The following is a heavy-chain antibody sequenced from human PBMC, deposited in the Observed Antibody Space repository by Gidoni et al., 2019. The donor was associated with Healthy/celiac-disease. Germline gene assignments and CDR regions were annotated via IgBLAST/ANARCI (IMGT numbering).Heavy chain of an antibody. J-gene: IGHJ4*02. D-gene: IGHD2-2*01. CDR2: IYPGDSDT. CDR3: ARHVARGYCSSTSCYGGPDY. Sequence: EVQLVQSGAEVKKPGESLKISCKGSGDSFTSYWIGWVRQMPGKGLEWTGIIYPGDSDTRYSPSSQGQVTISADKSISTAYLQWSSLKASYTAMYYCARHVARGYCSSTSCYGGPDYWGQGTLVTVSS. CDR1: GDSFTSYW. V-gene: IGHV5-51*01.